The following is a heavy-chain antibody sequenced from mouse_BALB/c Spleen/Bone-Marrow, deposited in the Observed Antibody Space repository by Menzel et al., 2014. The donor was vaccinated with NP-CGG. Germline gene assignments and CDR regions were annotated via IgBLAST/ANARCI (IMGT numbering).Heavy chain of an antibody. CDR1: GYTFTDYV. D-gene: IGHD2-4*01. CDR3: AKRIRNPYAMDY. V-gene: IGHV1-67*01. Sequence: VKLLESGPELVRPGVSVKISCKGSGYTFTDYVMHWVKQSHAKSLEWIGVISTYYGNTNYNQKFKGKATMTVDKSSSTAYFELARFTSEDSANYYWAKRIRNPYAMDYWGQGTSVTVSS. CDR2: ISTYYGNT. J-gene: IGHJ4*01.